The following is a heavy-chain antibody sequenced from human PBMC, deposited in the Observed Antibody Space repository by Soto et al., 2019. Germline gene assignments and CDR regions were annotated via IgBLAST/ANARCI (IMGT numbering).Heavy chain of an antibody. Sequence: SVKVSCKASGLTFTSSAVQWVRQARGQRLEWIGWIVVGSGNTNYAQKFQERVTITRDMSTSTAYMELSSLRSEDTAVYYCAAGDLLAVAGTYYYYGMDVWGQGTTVTVSS. CDR3: AAGDLLAVAGTYYYYGMDV. CDR1: GLTFTSSA. CDR2: IVVGSGNT. D-gene: IGHD6-19*01. V-gene: IGHV1-58*01. J-gene: IGHJ6*02.